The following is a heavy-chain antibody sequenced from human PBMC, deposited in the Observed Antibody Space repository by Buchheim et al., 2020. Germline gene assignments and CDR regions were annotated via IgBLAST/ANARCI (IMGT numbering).Heavy chain of an antibody. CDR3: AREGWSLSSGSYRPTHPNYYGMDV. CDR2: ISSSGSTI. Sequence: EVQLVESGGGLVQPGGSLRLSCAASGFTFSSYEMNWVRQAPGKGLEWVSYISSSGSTIYYADSVKGRFTISRDNAKNSMYLQMNSLRAEDTAVYYCAREGWSLSSGSYRPTHPNYYGMDVWGQGTT. V-gene: IGHV3-48*03. J-gene: IGHJ6*02. D-gene: IGHD3-10*01. CDR1: GFTFSSYE.